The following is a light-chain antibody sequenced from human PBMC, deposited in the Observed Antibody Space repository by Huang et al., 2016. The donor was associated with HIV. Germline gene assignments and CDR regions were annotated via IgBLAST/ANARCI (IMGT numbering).Light chain of an antibody. CDR2: AAS. V-gene: IGKV1-NL1*01. CDR1: RGISNS. CDR3: QQYYNTTLS. Sequence: DIQMTQSPSSLSASVGDRVTITCRASRGISNSLAWYQQQPGKPPKLLLYAASRLQGVVPSRFSGSGARTDYTLTISSLQPEESATYYCQQYYNTTLSFGGGTKVEIK. J-gene: IGKJ4*01.